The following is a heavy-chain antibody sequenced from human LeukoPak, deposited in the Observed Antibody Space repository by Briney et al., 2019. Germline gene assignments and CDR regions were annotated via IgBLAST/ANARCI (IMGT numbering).Heavy chain of an antibody. CDR3: ARASVAGTLIGY. D-gene: IGHD6-19*01. V-gene: IGHV3-74*01. Sequence: GGSLRLSCAASGFTFSSYWMHWVRQAPGKGLVWVSRINSDGRSTSYADSVKGRFTISRDNAKNTLYLQMNSLRAEDTAVYYCARASVAGTLIGYWGQGTLVTVSS. CDR1: GFTFSSYW. J-gene: IGHJ4*02. CDR2: INSDGRST.